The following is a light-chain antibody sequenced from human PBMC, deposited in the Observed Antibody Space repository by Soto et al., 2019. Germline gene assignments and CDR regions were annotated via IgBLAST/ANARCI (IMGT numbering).Light chain of an antibody. J-gene: IGLJ2*01. V-gene: IGLV2-14*03. CDR3: SSYTSSGTVL. CDR1: SNDVGGYDY. Sequence: QSALTQPASVSGSPGQSITISCTGTSNDVGGYDYVCWYQQHPGKAPKLIIYAVTNRPSGVSNRFSGSKSGNTASLSISGLQAEDEADYYCSSYTSSGTVLFGGGTKLTVL. CDR2: AVT.